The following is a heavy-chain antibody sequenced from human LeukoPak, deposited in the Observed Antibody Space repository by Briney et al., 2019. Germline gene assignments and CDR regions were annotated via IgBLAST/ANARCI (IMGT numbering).Heavy chain of an antibody. CDR3: VRHGAQGSEY. CDR1: GYGFSSYW. CDR2: IYPGDSDT. V-gene: IGHV5-51*01. D-gene: IGHD2-15*01. Sequence: GESLKISCKGSGYGFSSYWIAWVRQMPGKGLEWMGIIYPGDSDTRYSPSFQGQVTISADKSISTAYLQWSGLKASDTAMYYCVRHGAQGSEYWGQGTLVTVST. J-gene: IGHJ4*02.